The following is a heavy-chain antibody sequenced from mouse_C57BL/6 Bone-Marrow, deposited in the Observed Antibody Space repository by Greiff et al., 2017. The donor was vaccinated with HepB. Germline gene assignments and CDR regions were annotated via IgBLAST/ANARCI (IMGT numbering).Heavy chain of an antibody. CDR3: ASDGYSSYYAMDY. Sequence: VTLKESGAELVKPGASVKLSCTASGFNIKDYYMHWVKQRTEQGLEWIGRIDPEDGETKYAPKFQGKATITADTSSNTAYLQLSSLTSEDTAVYYCASDGYSSYYAMDYWGQGTSVTVSS. D-gene: IGHD2-3*01. J-gene: IGHJ4*01. CDR1: GFNIKDYY. CDR2: IDPEDGET. V-gene: IGHV14-2*01.